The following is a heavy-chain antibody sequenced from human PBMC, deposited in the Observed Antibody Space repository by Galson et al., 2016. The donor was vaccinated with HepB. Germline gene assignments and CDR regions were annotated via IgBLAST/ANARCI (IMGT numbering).Heavy chain of an antibody. CDR2: IYDSGST. Sequence: TLSLTCTVSGRSISSGGYYWSWIRQHPGKGLEWIGYIYDSGSTYYNPSPKTRVPISIDTSKNQFSMKLRSVTATDPAVYYCAIAGTTSFGVVLIYDYYHYMDGWGNGTTVTVSS. J-gene: IGHJ6*03. D-gene: IGHD3-3*01. CDR1: GRSISSGGYY. CDR3: AIAGTTSFGVVLIYDYYHYMDG. V-gene: IGHV4-31*03.